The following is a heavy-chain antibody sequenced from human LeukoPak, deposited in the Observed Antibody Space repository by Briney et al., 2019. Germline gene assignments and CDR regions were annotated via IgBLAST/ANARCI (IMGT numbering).Heavy chain of an antibody. D-gene: IGHD2-2*01. CDR3: ARERDCSSTSCYDP. V-gene: IGHV1-69*05. J-gene: IGHJ5*02. CDR2: IIPIFGTA. CDR1: RGTFSSYA. Sequence: ASVKVSCKASRGTFSSYAISWVRQAPGQGLEWMGRIIPIFGTANYAQKFQGRVTITTDESTSTAYMELSSLRSEDTAVYYCARERDCSSTSCYDPWGQGTLVTVSS.